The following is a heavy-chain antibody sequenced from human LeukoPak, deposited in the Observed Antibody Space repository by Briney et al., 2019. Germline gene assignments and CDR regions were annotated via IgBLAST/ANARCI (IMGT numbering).Heavy chain of an antibody. CDR2: IYYSGST. J-gene: IGHJ4*02. CDR3: ASQSGLGDY. V-gene: IGHV4-59*12. D-gene: IGHD3-16*01. CDR1: GGFISSYY. Sequence: SETLSLTCTVSGGFISSYYWSWIRQPPGKGLEWIGYIYYSGSTNYNPSLKSRVTISVDTSKNQFSLKLSSVTAADTAVYYCASQSGLGDYWGQGTLVTVSS.